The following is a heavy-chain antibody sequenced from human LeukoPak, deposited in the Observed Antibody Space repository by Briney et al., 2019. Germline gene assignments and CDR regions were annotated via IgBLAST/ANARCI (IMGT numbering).Heavy chain of an antibody. D-gene: IGHD3-22*01. CDR1: GYTFTSYY. J-gene: IGHJ4*02. CDR3: ARDLFSSGRYWGPDY. V-gene: IGHV1-46*01. CDR2: IHPSGGST. Sequence: ASVKVSCKASGYTFTSYYMHWVRQAPGQGLEWMGIIHPSGGSTSYAQKFQGRVTMTRDMSTSTVYMDLSSLRSDDTAVYYCARDLFSSGRYWGPDYWGQGTLVTVSS.